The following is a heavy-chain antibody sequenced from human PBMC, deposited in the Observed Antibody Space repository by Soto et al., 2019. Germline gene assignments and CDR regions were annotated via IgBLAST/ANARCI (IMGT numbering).Heavy chain of an antibody. CDR3: AGGEYYDFWSGPYYYYGMDV. V-gene: IGHV3-30*03. CDR2: ISYDGSNK. CDR1: WVTFISYG. Sequence: GVLMLVASAGSWVTFISYGVHWILQSPGKGLDWVAVISYDGSNKYYADSVKGRFTISRDNSKNTLYLQMNSLRAEDTAVYYCAGGEYYDFWSGPYYYYGMDVWGQGTTVTGSS. J-gene: IGHJ6*02. D-gene: IGHD3-3*01.